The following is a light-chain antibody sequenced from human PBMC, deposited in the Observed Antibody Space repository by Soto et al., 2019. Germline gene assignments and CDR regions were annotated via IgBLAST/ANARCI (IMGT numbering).Light chain of an antibody. V-gene: IGLV1-44*01. J-gene: IGLJ2*01. CDR3: AAWDDSLNGVV. CDR1: SSNIGSNT. Sequence: QSVLTQPPSASGTPGQRVTISCSGNSSNIGSNTVNWYQQLPGTAPKLLISSNNLRPSGVPDRFSGSKSGTSASLAISGLQSEDEADYYCAAWDDSLNGVVFGGGTKLTVL. CDR2: SNN.